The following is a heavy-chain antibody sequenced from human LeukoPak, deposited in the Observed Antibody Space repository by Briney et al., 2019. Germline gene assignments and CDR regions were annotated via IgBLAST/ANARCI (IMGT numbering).Heavy chain of an antibody. Sequence: ASVRVSCKASGGTFSSYAISWVRQAPGQGLEWMGGIIPIFGTANYAQKFQGRVTITTDESTSTAYMELSSLRSEDTAVYYCATERITIFGVVIPHFDYWGQGTLVTVSS. V-gene: IGHV1-69*05. J-gene: IGHJ4*02. CDR3: ATERITIFGVVIPHFDY. CDR2: IIPIFGTA. D-gene: IGHD3-3*01. CDR1: GGTFSSYA.